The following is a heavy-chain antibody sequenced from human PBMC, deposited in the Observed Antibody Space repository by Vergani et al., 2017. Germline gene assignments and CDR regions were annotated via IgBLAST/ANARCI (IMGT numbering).Heavy chain of an antibody. CDR1: GGSVSSGSYY. Sequence: QVQLQESGPGLVKPSETLSLTCTVSGGSVSSGSYYWSWIRQPAGKGLEWIGYIYYSGSTNYNPSLKSRVTISVDTSKNQFSLKLSSVTAADTAVYCCARDLVVPAAIRAAFYIWGQGTMVTVSS. CDR3: ARDLVVPAAIRAAFYI. V-gene: IGHV4-61*10. J-gene: IGHJ3*02. CDR2: IYYSGST. D-gene: IGHD2-2*02.